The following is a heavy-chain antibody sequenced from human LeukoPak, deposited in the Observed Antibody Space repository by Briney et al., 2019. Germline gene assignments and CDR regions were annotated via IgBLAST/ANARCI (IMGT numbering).Heavy chain of an antibody. Sequence: GGSLRLSCAASGFTFSNYAMTWVRQAPGKGLEWVSVISGSGSNTDYADSVKGRFTISRDNSKNTLSLQMNSLRAEGTAIYYCARVHWYFDFWGRGTLVSVSS. D-gene: IGHD4/OR15-4a*01. CDR3: ARVHWYFDF. CDR2: ISGSGSNT. CDR1: GFTFSNYA. V-gene: IGHV3-23*01. J-gene: IGHJ2*01.